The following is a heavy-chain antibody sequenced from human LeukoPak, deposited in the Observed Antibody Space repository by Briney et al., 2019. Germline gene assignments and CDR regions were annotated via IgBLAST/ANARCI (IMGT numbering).Heavy chain of an antibody. Sequence: PSETLSLTCSVSGGSISSYYWSWIRQPPGKGLEWIGYIYYSGSTNYNPSLKSRVTISVDTSKNQFSLKLSSVTAADTAVYYCARQDSTVVDYRGQGTLVTVSS. D-gene: IGHD4-17*01. J-gene: IGHJ4*02. CDR3: ARQDSTVVDY. V-gene: IGHV4-59*08. CDR2: IYYSGST. CDR1: GGSISSYY.